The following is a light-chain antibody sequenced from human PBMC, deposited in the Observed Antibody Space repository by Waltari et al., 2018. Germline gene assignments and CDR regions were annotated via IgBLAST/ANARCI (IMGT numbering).Light chain of an antibody. CDR1: QSLLQSSGYNY. J-gene: IGKJ1*01. Sequence: DIVMTQSPLCLPVTPGEPASISCRSSQSLLQSSGYNYLDWYLQKPGQSPQLLIYLGSNRASGVPDRFSGSGVLTEFTLTITNLQPEDVAVHYCQQYYVFPRTFGPGTKVTIK. CDR3: QQYYVFPRT. CDR2: LGS. V-gene: IGKV2-28*01.